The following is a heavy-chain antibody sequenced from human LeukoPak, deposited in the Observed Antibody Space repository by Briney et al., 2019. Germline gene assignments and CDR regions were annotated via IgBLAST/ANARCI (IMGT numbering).Heavy chain of an antibody. CDR3: ARQLYGSDY. CDR1: GVSFSTYY. CDR2: VNHSGYT. J-gene: IGHJ4*02. V-gene: IGHV4-34*01. D-gene: IGHD4-17*01. Sequence: PSETLSFTCGVSGVSFSTYYWSWIRQSPEKGLEWIGEVNHSGYTNYNPSLKSRVTISVDTSKNQFSLNLRSVTAADTAVYYCARQLYGSDYWGQGTLVTVSS.